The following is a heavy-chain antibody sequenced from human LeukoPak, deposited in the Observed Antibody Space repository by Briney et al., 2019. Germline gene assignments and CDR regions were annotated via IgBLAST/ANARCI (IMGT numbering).Heavy chain of an antibody. CDR1: GYTFTSYD. Sequence: ASVKVSCKASGYTFTSYDINWVRQATGQGLEWMGWMNPNSGNTGYAQKFQGRVTMTRNASISTAYMELSSLRSEDTAVYYCATNSGSYRTRKNWFDPWGQGTLVTVSS. V-gene: IGHV1-8*01. D-gene: IGHD1-26*01. J-gene: IGHJ5*02. CDR2: MNPNSGNT. CDR3: ATNSGSYRTRKNWFDP.